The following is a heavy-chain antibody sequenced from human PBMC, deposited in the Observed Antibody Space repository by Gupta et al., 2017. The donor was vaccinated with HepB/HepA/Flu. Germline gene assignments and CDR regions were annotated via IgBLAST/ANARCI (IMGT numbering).Heavy chain of an antibody. CDR3: AKEVPRVGLSYPLADY. D-gene: IGHD1-26*01. Sequence: EVQLLESGGGLVQPGWSLRLSCAAPGFTFNQFAMRWVRQAPGKGLEWVSASSDVGRRTYYEDSVKGRFTISRDNSKNTLYLQINRLRVEDTAVYYCAKEVPRVGLSYPLADYWGQGTLVTLSS. V-gene: IGHV3-23*01. J-gene: IGHJ4*02. CDR1: GFTFNQFA. CDR2: SSDVGRRT.